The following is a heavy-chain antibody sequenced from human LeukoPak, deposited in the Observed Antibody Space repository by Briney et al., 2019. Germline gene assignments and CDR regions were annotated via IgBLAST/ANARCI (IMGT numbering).Heavy chain of an antibody. V-gene: IGHV3-74*01. CDR3: ARDRGPKTGFMVREAYDY. D-gene: IGHD3-10*01. CDR1: GFTFSDYW. Sequence: GGSLRLSCVASGFTFSDYWIHWVRQTPGKGLVWVSRISTDGETTNYADSVKGRFTISRDNAKNTLYLQMNNLRVEDTAVYYCARDRGPKTGFMVREAYDYWGQGTLVTVSS. CDR2: ISTDGETT. J-gene: IGHJ4*02.